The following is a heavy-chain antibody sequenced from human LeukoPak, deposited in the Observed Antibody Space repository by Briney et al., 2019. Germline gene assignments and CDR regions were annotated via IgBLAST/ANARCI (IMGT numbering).Heavy chain of an antibody. Sequence: GGSLRLSCAASGFTFTNYPMSWVRQAPGKGLEWVSVISANGDSTHYADSVKGRFTISRDNAKNTVYLQMNSLRAEDTAVYYCVSFYETYWGRGTLVTVSS. CDR2: ISANGDST. CDR1: GFTFTNYP. V-gene: IGHV3-23*01. J-gene: IGHJ4*02. D-gene: IGHD2/OR15-2a*01. CDR3: VSFYETY.